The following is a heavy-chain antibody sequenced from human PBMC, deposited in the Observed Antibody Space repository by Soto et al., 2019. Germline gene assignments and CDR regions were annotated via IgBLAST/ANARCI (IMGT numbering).Heavy chain of an antibody. J-gene: IGHJ6*02. CDR2: INSDGSST. CDR1: GFTFSSYW. CDR3: ARRPPGGGFYGMDV. Sequence: PGGSLRLSCAASGFTFSSYWMHWVRQAPGKGLVWVSRINSDGSSTNYADSVKGRFTISRDNAKNTLYLQMNSLRVEDTAVYYCARRPPGGGFYGMDVWGQGTTVTVSS. V-gene: IGHV3-74*01. D-gene: IGHD3-16*01.